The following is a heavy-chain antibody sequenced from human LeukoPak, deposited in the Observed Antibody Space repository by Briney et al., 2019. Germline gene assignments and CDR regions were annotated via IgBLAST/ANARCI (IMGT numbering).Heavy chain of an antibody. Sequence: SSETLSLTCTVSGGSISSGDYYWSWIRQPPGKGLEWIGYIYYSGSTYYNPSLKSRVTISVDTSKNQFSLKLSSVTAADTAVYYCASVSGSGGAFDIWGQGTMVTVSS. CDR1: GGSISSGDYY. CDR2: IYYSGST. CDR3: ASVSGSGGAFDI. V-gene: IGHV4-30-4*08. D-gene: IGHD3-22*01. J-gene: IGHJ3*02.